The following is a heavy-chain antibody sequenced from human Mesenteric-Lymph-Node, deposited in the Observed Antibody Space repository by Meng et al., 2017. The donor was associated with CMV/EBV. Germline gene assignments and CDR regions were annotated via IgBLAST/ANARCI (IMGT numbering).Heavy chain of an antibody. V-gene: IGHV1-2*02. CDR3: ALEPRLLWFGELTY. CDR2: INPNSGAT. CDR1: GYTFTAYY. Sequence: ASVKVSCKASGYTFTAYYIHWVRQAPGQGLQWMGWINPNSGATNYAQNFQGRVTMTRDTSISTVYMELSSLRSEDTAVYYCALEPRLLWFGELTYWGQGTLVTVSS. D-gene: IGHD3-10*01. J-gene: IGHJ4*02.